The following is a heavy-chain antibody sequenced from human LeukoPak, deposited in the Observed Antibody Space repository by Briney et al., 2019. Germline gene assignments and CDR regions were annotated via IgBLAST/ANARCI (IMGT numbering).Heavy chain of an antibody. D-gene: IGHD3-16*01. CDR2: IIPIFGTA. V-gene: IGHV1-69*13. J-gene: IGHJ4*02. CDR1: GGTFSSYA. CDR3: AREWGDYGDY. Sequence: SVKVSCKASGGTFSSYAISWVRQAPGQGLEWMGGIIPIFGTANYAQKFQGRVTITADESTSTAYMELRSLRSDDTAVYYCAREWGDYGDYWGQGTLVTVSS.